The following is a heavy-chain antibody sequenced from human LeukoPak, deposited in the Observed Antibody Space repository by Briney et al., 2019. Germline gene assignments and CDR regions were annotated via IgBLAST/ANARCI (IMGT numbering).Heavy chain of an antibody. CDR1: GFTFSSYA. V-gene: IGHV3-30*01. CDR2: ISYDGSNK. J-gene: IGHJ4*02. CDR3: ASGDTGIDY. D-gene: IGHD1-1*01. Sequence: PGGSLRLSCAASGFTFSSYAMHGVRQAPGKGLEWVAVISYDGSNKYYADSVKGRFTISRDNSKNTLYLQMNSLRAEDTAVYYCASGDTGIDYWGQGTLVTVSS.